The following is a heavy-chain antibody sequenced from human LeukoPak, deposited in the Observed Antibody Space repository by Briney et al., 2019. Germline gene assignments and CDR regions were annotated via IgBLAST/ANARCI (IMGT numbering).Heavy chain of an antibody. D-gene: IGHD3-10*01. Sequence: GGSLRLSCAASGFTFSTYSMIWVRQAPGKGLEWISYITSTSGTIYYADSVKGRFTISRDNAKNSLYLQMNSLRAEDTAVYYCARDLRVAYGSGRYNFDYWGQGTLVTVSS. CDR1: GFTFSTYS. V-gene: IGHV3-48*04. J-gene: IGHJ4*02. CDR2: ITSTSGTI. CDR3: ARDLRVAYGSGRYNFDY.